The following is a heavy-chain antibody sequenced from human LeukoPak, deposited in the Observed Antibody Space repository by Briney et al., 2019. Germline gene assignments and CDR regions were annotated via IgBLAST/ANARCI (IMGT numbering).Heavy chain of an antibody. Sequence: SETLSLTCTVSGGSISSSSYYWGWIRQPPGKGLEWIGSIYYSGSTYYNPSLKSRVTISVDTSKNQFSLKLSSVTAADTAVYYCARAYPDYYDSSGYYSRFDYWGQGTLVTVSS. D-gene: IGHD3-22*01. CDR1: GGSISSSSYY. CDR3: ARAYPDYYDSSGYYSRFDY. J-gene: IGHJ4*02. CDR2: IYYSGST. V-gene: IGHV4-39*07.